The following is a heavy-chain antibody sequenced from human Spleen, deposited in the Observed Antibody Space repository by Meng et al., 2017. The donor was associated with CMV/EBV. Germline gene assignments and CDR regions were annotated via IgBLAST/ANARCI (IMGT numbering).Heavy chain of an antibody. V-gene: IGHV1-18*01. CDR3: ASTSSGFGVVLDY. J-gene: IGHJ4*02. D-gene: IGHD3-3*01. CDR1: GYTFTSYG. Sequence: ASVKVSCKASGYTFTSYGISWVRQAPGQGLEWMGWISAYNGNTNYAQKLQGRVTMTTDTSTSTDYMELRSLRSDDTAVYYCASTSSGFGVVLDYWGQGTLVTVSS. CDR2: ISAYNGNT.